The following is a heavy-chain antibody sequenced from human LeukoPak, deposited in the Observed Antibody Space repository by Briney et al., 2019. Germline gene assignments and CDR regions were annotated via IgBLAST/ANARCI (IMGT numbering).Heavy chain of an antibody. D-gene: IGHD3-3*01. CDR1: DGSFTGYF. V-gene: IGHV4-34*01. J-gene: IGHJ6*02. CDR2: INHGGST. Sequence: SETLSLTCAISDGSFTGYFWNWVRQAPGKGLEWIGDINHGGSTNYNPSLRSRVAMSVDTSKNQFSLKLSSVTAADTAVYYCARVAIFGVVINAMDVWGQGITVTVSS. CDR3: ARVAIFGVVINAMDV.